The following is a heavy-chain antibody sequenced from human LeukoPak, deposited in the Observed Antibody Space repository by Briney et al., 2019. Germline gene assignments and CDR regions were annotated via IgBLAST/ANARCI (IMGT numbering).Heavy chain of an antibody. CDR3: ARGGGYASPIGY. CDR1: GGSISTYY. Sequence: SETLSLTCTLSGGSISTYYWSWIRQPPGKGLEWIGYIYHSGSTNYNPSLKSRVTISVDTSKSQLSLKLSSVTAADTAVYYCARGGGYASPIGYWGQGALVTVSS. D-gene: IGHD5-12*01. J-gene: IGHJ4*02. V-gene: IGHV4-59*01. CDR2: IYHSGST.